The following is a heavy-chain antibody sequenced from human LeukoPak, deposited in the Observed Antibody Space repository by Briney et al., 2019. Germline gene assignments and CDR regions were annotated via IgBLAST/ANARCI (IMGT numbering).Heavy chain of an antibody. CDR1: GGSISSYY. J-gene: IGHJ4*02. Sequence: SETLSLTCTVSGGSISSYYWSWIRQPPGKGLEWIGYIYYSGSTSYNPSLKSRVTISVDTSKNQFSLKLSSVTAADTAVYYCARDRWYYFDYWGQGTLVTVSS. V-gene: IGHV4-59*12. CDR3: ARDRWYYFDY. D-gene: IGHD3-16*02. CDR2: IYYSGST.